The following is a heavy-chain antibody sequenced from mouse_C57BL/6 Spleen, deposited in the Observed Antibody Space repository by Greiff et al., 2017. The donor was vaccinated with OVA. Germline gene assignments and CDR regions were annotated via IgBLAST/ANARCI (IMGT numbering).Heavy chain of an antibody. Sequence: VQLQQSGPELVKPGASVKISCKASGYAFSSSWMNWVKQRPGKGLEWIGRIYPGDGDTNYNGKFKGKATLTADKSSSTAYMQLSSLTSEDSAVYFCARWLYYDYDEVLHYVMDYWGQGTSVTVSS. D-gene: IGHD2-4*01. CDR3: ARWLYYDYDEVLHYVMDY. CDR1: GYAFSSSW. J-gene: IGHJ4*01. V-gene: IGHV1-82*01. CDR2: IYPGDGDT.